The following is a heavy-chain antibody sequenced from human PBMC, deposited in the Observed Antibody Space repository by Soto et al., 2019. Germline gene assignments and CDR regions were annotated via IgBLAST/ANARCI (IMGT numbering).Heavy chain of an antibody. J-gene: IGHJ3*02. CDR3: ARGHRHIVVVNAPRGAFDI. D-gene: IGHD2-21*01. CDR1: GYTFTSYD. V-gene: IGHV1-8*01. Sequence: GASVKVSCKASGYTFTSYDINWVRQATGQGLEWMGWMNPNSGNTGYAQKFQGRVTMTRNTSISTAYMELSSLRSEDTAVYYCARGHRHIVVVNAPRGAFDIWGQGTMVTVSS. CDR2: MNPNSGNT.